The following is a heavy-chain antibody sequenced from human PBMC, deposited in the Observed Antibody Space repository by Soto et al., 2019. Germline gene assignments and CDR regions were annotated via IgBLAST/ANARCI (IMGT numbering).Heavy chain of an antibody. J-gene: IGHJ4*02. V-gene: IGHV3-49*04. CDR1: GFSFDTYA. CDR2: IRSKANSGTT. Sequence: GGSLRLSCTASGFSFDTYAISWVRQAPGKGLEWLGFIRSKANSGTTEYAASVRCRISISRDDSKSSSFLQMDRPQIKDKPVYYCPRAIAGCAQSPDELDNWGQGTLVTVSS. D-gene: IGHD2-21*01. CDR3: PRAIAGCAQSPDELDN.